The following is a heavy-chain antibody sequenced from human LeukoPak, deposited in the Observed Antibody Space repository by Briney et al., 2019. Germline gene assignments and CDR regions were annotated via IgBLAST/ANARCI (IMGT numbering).Heavy chain of an antibody. D-gene: IGHD6-19*01. V-gene: IGHV3-30*02. Sequence: GGSLRLSCAASGFTFSSYGMHWVRQAPGKGLEWVAFIRYDGSNKYYADFVKGRFTISRDNSKNTLYLQMNSLRAEDTAVYYCAKDLEFRAVAGTGGDYWGQGTLVTVSS. CDR1: GFTFSSYG. J-gene: IGHJ4*02. CDR3: AKDLEFRAVAGTGGDY. CDR2: IRYDGSNK.